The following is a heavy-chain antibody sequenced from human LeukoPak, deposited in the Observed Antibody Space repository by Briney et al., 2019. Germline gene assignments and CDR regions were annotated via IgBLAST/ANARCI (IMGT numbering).Heavy chain of an antibody. D-gene: IGHD3-9*01. CDR3: ATDVLRYFDWLGKESLHAFDI. V-gene: IGHV1-24*01. J-gene: IGHJ3*02. Sequence: GASVKVSCKVSGYTLTELSMHWVRQAPGKGLEWLGGFDPEDGETIYAQKFQGRVTMTEDTSTDTAYMELSSLRSEDTAVYYCATDVLRYFDWLGKESLHAFDIWGQGTMVTVSS. CDR1: GYTLTELS. CDR2: FDPEDGET.